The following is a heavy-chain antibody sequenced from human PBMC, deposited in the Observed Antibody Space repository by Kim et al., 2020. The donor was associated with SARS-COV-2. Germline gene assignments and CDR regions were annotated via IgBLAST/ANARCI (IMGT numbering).Heavy chain of an antibody. Sequence: YANSGKGRFTISMYNAKNSLYLQMNRLRAEDTSVYYCARRGYSGSSYFDYWGQGTLVTVSS. CDR3: ARRGYSGSSYFDY. D-gene: IGHD1-26*01. V-gene: IGHV3-11*04. J-gene: IGHJ4*02.